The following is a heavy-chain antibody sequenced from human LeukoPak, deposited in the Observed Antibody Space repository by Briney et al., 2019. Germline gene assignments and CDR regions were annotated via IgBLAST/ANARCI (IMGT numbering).Heavy chain of an antibody. J-gene: IGHJ4*02. D-gene: IGHD6-13*01. CDR3: AREGYSSSWYSGYYYFDY. V-gene: IGHV4-61*02. Sequence: SETLSLSCTVSGGSISSGSYFWTWIRQPAGKGLEWIGRIYTSGSTDYNPSLKSRVTTSVDASKNQFSLKLSSVTAADTAVYYCAREGYSSSWYSGYYYFDYWGQGTLVTVSS. CDR1: GGSISSGSYF. CDR2: IYTSGST.